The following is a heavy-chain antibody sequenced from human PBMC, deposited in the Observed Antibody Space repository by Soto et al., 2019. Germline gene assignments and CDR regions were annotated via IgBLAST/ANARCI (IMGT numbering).Heavy chain of an antibody. J-gene: IGHJ4*02. Sequence: EVQLLESGGGLVQPGGSLRLSCAASGFTFSSYAMSWVRQAPGKGLEWVSAISGSGGSTYYADSVKGWFTISRDNSNNTLYLQMNCRRAEDTAVYYCAKEHGSISSWFEFDYWGQGTLVTVSS. CDR2: ISGSGGST. CDR3: AKEHGSISSWFEFDY. V-gene: IGHV3-23*01. CDR1: GFTFSSYA. D-gene: IGHD6-13*01.